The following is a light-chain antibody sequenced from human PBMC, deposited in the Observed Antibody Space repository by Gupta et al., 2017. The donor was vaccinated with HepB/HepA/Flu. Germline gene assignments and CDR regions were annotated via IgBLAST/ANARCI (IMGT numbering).Light chain of an antibody. V-gene: IGKV3-11*01. J-gene: IGKJ5*01. Sequence: EIVLTQSPATLSLSPGERATLSCRASLSVSVYLAWYQQKPGQAPRLLIYDGSIRATAIPARFSGSGSGTDFTLTISSLEPEDFGVYYCQQRSNWPITFGQGTRLEIK. CDR1: LSVSVY. CDR3: QQRSNWPIT. CDR2: DGS.